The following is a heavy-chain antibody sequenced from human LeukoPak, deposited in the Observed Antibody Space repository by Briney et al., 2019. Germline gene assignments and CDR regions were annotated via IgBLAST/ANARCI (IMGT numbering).Heavy chain of an antibody. CDR3: ARRPVAAEYFQH. Sequence: PGGSLRLSCAASGFTFSSYSMNWVRQAPGKGLEWVSGIYYSGGEINYADSVKGRFTISRDLSTNTLYLQMNSLTTEDTAMYFCARRPVAAEYFQHWGQGTLVTVSS. D-gene: IGHD6-25*01. CDR1: GFTFSSYS. J-gene: IGHJ1*01. CDR2: IYYSGGEI. V-gene: IGHV3-30*03.